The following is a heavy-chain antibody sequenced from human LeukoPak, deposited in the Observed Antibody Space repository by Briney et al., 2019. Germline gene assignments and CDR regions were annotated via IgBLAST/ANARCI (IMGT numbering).Heavy chain of an antibody. J-gene: IGHJ4*02. CDR1: GFTFSSYS. CDR2: ISSSSSYI. D-gene: IGHD1-26*01. Sequence: KSGGSLRLSCAASGFTFSSYSMNWVRQAPGKGLEWVSSISSSSSYIYYADSVKGRFTISRDNAKNSLYLQMNSLRAEDTAVYYCARARVGAIQFDYWGQGTLVTVSS. V-gene: IGHV3-21*01. CDR3: ARARVGAIQFDY.